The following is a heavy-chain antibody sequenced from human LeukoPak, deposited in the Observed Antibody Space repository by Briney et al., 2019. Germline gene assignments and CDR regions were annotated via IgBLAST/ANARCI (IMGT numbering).Heavy chain of an antibody. CDR1: GGSISSYY. Sequence: SETLSLTCTVSGGSISSYYWSWIRQPPGRGLEWIGYIYYSGSTYYNPSLKSRVTISVDTSKNQFSLKLSSVTAADTAVYYCARLALHGSGTKGIYYYMDVWGKGTTVTISS. V-gene: IGHV4-59*08. J-gene: IGHJ6*03. CDR3: ARLALHGSGTKGIYYYMDV. CDR2: IYYSGST. D-gene: IGHD3-10*01.